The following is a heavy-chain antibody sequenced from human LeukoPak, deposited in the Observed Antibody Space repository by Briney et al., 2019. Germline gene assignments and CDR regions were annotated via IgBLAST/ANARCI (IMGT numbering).Heavy chain of an antibody. Sequence: NPSETLSLTCAVSGYSISSGHYWVWIRQPPGKGLEYIGNIYHSGSSHSNPSLKSRVTISVDTSNNQSSLKLSSVTAADTAVYYCARAKNPYYYYYYMDFWGRGTTVTVSS. V-gene: IGHV4-38-2*01. CDR1: GYSISSGHY. CDR3: ARAKNPYYYYYYMDF. J-gene: IGHJ6*03. CDR2: IYHSGSS.